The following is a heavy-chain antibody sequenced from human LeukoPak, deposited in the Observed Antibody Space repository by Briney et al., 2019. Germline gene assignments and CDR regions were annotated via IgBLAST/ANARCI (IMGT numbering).Heavy chain of an antibody. CDR1: GFTFSSYA. CDR2: ISSNGGST. Sequence: PGGSLRLSCSASGFTFSSYAMHWVREAPGKGLEYVSSISSNGGSTSYADPVKGRFTISRDNSKNTLFLQMSSLRTEETAVYYCAAPYSVDDYNFDHWGEGTLVTVSS. D-gene: IGHD5/OR15-5a*01. J-gene: IGHJ4*02. CDR3: AAPYSVDDYNFDH. V-gene: IGHV3-64D*06.